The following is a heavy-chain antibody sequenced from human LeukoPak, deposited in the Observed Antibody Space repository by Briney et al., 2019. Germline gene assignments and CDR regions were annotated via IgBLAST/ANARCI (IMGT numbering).Heavy chain of an antibody. CDR1: GFTFSSYS. J-gene: IGHJ6*04. CDR3: ARDRQWLPMDV. CDR2: ISGSGGST. V-gene: IGHV3-23*01. Sequence: GGSLRLSCAASGFTFSSYSMNWVRQAPGKGLEWVSAISGSGGSTYYADSVKGRFTISRDNSKNSLYLQMNSLRAEDTALYYCARDRQWLPMDVWGKGTTVTVSS. D-gene: IGHD6-19*01.